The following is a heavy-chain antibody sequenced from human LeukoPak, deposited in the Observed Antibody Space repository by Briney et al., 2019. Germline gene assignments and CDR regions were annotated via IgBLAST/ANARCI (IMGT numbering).Heavy chain of an antibody. D-gene: IGHD5-24*01. V-gene: IGHV3-33*08. CDR2: IWYDGSNK. J-gene: IGHJ4*02. CDR3: ARVMDGDGFSPDY. Sequence: QSGGSLRLSCAASGFTFSSYAMSWVRQAPGKGLEWVAVIWYDGSNKYYADSVKGRFTISRDNSKNTLYLQMNSLRAEDTAVYYCARVMDGDGFSPDYWGQGTLVTVSS. CDR1: GFTFSSYA.